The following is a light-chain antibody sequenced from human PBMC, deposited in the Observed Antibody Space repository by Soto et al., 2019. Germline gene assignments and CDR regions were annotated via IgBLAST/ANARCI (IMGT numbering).Light chain of an antibody. CDR2: DAS. Sequence: EIVLTQSPGTLSLTPGERATLSCRASQSVSSYLAWYQQKPGQAPRLLIYDASNRATGIPARFSGSGSGTDFTLTISSLEPEDFAVYYCQQRSNWPSWTFGQGTKVDI. J-gene: IGKJ1*01. CDR1: QSVSSY. CDR3: QQRSNWPSWT. V-gene: IGKV3-11*01.